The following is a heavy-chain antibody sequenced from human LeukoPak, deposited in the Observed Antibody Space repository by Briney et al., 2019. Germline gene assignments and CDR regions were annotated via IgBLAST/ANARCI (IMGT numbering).Heavy chain of an antibody. V-gene: IGHV3-15*01. D-gene: IGHD6-6*01. CDR1: GFTFSNAW. Sequence: PGGSLRLSCAASGFTFSNAWMSWVRQAPGKGLEWVGRIKSKTDGGTTDYAAPVKGRFTISRDDSKNTLYLQMNSLKTEDTAVYYCTASSIAARSFDYWGQGTLVTVSS. J-gene: IGHJ4*02. CDR3: TASSIAARSFDY. CDR2: IKSKTDGGTT.